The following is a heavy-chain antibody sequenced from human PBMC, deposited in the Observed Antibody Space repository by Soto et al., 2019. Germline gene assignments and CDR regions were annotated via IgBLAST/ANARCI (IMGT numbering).Heavy chain of an antibody. V-gene: IGHV1-2*04. Sequence: ASVKVSCKASGYTFTGYYMHWVRQAPGQGLEWMGWINPNSGGTNYAQKFQGWVTMTRDTSISTAYMELSRLRSDDTAVYYCARDGSGVGFGELFNFDYWGQGTLVTVSS. J-gene: IGHJ4*02. CDR3: ARDGSGVGFGELFNFDY. CDR2: INPNSGGT. CDR1: GYTFTGYY. D-gene: IGHD3-10*01.